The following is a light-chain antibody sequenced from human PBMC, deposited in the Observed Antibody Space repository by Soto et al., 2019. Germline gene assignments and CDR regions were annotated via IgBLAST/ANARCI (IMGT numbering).Light chain of an antibody. CDR2: GAS. Sequence: EIVLTQSPGTLSLSPGERATLSCRASQTVRSSYLAWYQQKPGQAPRLLLYGASTRATGIPVRFRGSGSGTEFTLTISSLQSEDSAVYYCHQYNSWPRGTFGPGTKVEIK. V-gene: IGKV3-15*01. CDR1: QTVRSSY. CDR3: HQYNSWPRGT. J-gene: IGKJ3*01.